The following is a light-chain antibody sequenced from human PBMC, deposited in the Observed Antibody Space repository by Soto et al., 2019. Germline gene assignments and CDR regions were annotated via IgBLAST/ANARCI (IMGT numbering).Light chain of an antibody. J-gene: IGKJ2*01. V-gene: IGKV1-39*01. CDR1: QSIISY. CDR2: AAS. CDR3: QQSYSTPLYT. Sequence: DIQMTQSPSSLSASVGDRATITCRASQSIISYLNWNQQKPGKAPKLLIYAASSLQSGVPSRFSGSGSGTDFTLTISSLQPEDFATYYCQQSYSTPLYTFGQGTKLEIK.